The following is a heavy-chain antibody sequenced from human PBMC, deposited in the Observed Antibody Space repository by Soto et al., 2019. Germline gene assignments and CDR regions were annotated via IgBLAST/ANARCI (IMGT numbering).Heavy chain of an antibody. CDR1: GHTFTSYD. J-gene: IGHJ6*02. CDR3: ARKYSSSSYHYGMDV. Sequence: QVQLVQSGAEVKKTGASVKVSCKASGHTFTSYDINWVRQATGQGLEWMGWMNPNSGNTGYAQKFQGRVTMTRDTSISTVYMELSSLRSEDTAVYYGARKYSSSSYHYGMDVWGQGTTVTVSS. D-gene: IGHD6-6*01. CDR2: MNPNSGNT. V-gene: IGHV1-8*01.